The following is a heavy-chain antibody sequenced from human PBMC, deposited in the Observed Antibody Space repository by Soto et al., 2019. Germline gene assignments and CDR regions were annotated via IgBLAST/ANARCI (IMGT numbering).Heavy chain of an antibody. CDR3: ARDRPYYDILTGYYPLYYYYGMDV. CDR1: GYTFTSYG. V-gene: IGHV1-18*01. J-gene: IGHJ6*02. D-gene: IGHD3-9*01. CDR2: ISAYNGNT. Sequence: GASVKVSCKASGYTFTSYGISWVRQAPGQGLEWMGWISAYNGNTNYAQKLQGRVTMTTDTSTSTAYMELRSLRSDDTAVYYCARDRPYYDILTGYYPLYYYYGMDVWGQGTTVTVSS.